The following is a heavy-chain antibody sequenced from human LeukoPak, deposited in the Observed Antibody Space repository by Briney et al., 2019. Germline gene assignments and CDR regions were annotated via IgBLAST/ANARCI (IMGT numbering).Heavy chain of an antibody. CDR1: GFTFSSYE. D-gene: IGHD6-19*01. Sequence: QPGGSLRLSCGASGFTFSSYEMNWVRQAPGKGLEWVSYISSSGSTIYYADSVKGRFTISRDNAKNSLYLQMSSLRAEDTAVYYCARGSGWGTYWGQGTLVTVSS. CDR3: ARGSGWGTY. CDR2: ISSSGSTI. V-gene: IGHV3-48*03. J-gene: IGHJ4*02.